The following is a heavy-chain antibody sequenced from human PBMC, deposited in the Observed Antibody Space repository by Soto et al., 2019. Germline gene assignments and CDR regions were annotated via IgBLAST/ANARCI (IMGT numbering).Heavy chain of an antibody. Sequence: ASVKVSCKASGYTFTSYYMHWVRQAPGQGLEWMGIINPSGGSTSYAQKFQGRVTMTRDTSTSTVYMELSSLRSEDTAVYYCARSYCSGGSCYGWLDPWGQGTLVTVSS. CDR1: GYTFTSYY. CDR3: ARSYCSGGSCYGWLDP. CDR2: INPSGGST. V-gene: IGHV1-46*01. J-gene: IGHJ5*02. D-gene: IGHD2-15*01.